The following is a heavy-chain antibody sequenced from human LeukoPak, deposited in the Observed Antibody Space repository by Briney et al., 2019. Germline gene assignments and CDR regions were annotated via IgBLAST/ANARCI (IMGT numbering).Heavy chain of an antibody. V-gene: IGHV3-13*01. Sequence: GGSLRLSCAVSGFTFNYYDMHWVRQAPGKRLEWVSAIRTTGDTHYPDSVKGRFAMSREDAKNSVHLQMNGLRAEDTGVYYCARVRPHPIIDVWGKGTTVTVSS. D-gene: IGHD6-6*01. J-gene: IGHJ6*03. CDR2: IRTTGDT. CDR3: ARVRPHPIIDV. CDR1: GFTFNYYD.